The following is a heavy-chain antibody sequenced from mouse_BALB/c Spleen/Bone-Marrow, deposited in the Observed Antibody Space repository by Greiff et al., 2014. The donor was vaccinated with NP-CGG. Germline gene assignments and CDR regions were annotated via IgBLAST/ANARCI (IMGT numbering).Heavy chain of an antibody. CDR2: INPYNGAT. Sequence: VQLQQPGPELVKPGASVKISCKASGYSFTGYYMHWVKQSHVKSLEWIGRINPYNGATSYNQNFKDNASLTVDKSSSTAYMELHSLTSEDSAVYYCARRNYGSSYWYFDVWGAGTTVTVSS. J-gene: IGHJ1*01. V-gene: IGHV1-31*01. CDR1: GYSFTGYY. D-gene: IGHD1-1*01. CDR3: ARRNYGSSYWYFDV.